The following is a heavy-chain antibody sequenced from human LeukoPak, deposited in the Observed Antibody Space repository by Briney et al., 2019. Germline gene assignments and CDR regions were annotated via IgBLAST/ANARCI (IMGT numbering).Heavy chain of an antibody. J-gene: IGHJ3*02. V-gene: IGHV3-48*04. Sequence: GGSLRLSCAASGFTFSSYSMNWVRQAPGKGLEWVSYISSSGSTIYYADSVKGRFTISRDNAKNSLYLQMNSLRAEDTAVYYCARGYYYDPDAFDIWGQGTMVTVSS. CDR3: ARGYYYDPDAFDI. CDR2: ISSSGSTI. D-gene: IGHD3-22*01. CDR1: GFTFSSYS.